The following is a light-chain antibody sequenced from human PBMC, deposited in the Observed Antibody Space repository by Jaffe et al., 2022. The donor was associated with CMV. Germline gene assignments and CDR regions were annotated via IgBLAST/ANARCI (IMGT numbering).Light chain of an antibody. CDR1: SSDVGGYNY. Sequence: QSALTQPASVSGSPGQSITISCTGTSSDVGGYNYVSWYQQHPGKAPKLIIYDLNNWPSGVSHRFSGSKSGNTASLTISGLQAEDEADYYCSSYTSSITYVFGTGTKVSVL. CDR2: DLN. J-gene: IGLJ1*01. V-gene: IGLV2-14*03. CDR3: SSYTSSITYV.